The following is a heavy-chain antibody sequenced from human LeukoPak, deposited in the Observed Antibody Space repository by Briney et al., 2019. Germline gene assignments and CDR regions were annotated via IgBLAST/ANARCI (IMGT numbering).Heavy chain of an antibody. D-gene: IGHD3-22*01. CDR1: GGSISSGGYS. V-gene: IGHV4-31*03. J-gene: IGHJ3*02. CDR2: IYYSGST. CDR3: AREPPRGTYYDSSGSYAFDI. Sequence: SETLSLTCTVSGGSISSGGYSWSWIRQHPGKGLEWIGYIYYSGSTYYNPSLKSRVTISVDTSKNQFSLKLSSVTAADTAVYYCAREPPRGTYYDSSGSYAFDIWGQGTMVTVSS.